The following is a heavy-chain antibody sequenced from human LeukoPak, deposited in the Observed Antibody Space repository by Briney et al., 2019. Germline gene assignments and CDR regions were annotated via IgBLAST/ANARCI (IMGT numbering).Heavy chain of an antibody. CDR3: AKEKYYYDISGYDY. V-gene: IGHV3-30*02. Sequence: PGGSLRLSCRTSGFTFSSYGMHWVRQAPGKGLEWAAFIRFDGTGKYYGDSVKGRFTISRDDSKSTLYLQMNSLRAEDSAFYYCAKEKYYYDISGYDYWGQGTLVTVSS. CDR2: IRFDGTGK. CDR1: GFTFSSYG. J-gene: IGHJ4*02. D-gene: IGHD3-22*01.